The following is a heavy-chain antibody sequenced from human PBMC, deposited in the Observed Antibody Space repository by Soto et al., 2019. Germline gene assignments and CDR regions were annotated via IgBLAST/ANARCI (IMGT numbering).Heavy chain of an antibody. CDR2: IYWDDDK. V-gene: IGHV2-5*02. CDR1: GFSLSTSGVG. D-gene: IGHD1-26*01. Sequence: QITLQESAPVLVRPTETLTLTCTYSGFSLSTSGVGVGWVRQSPGKALEWLAVIYWDDDKRYMPSLQNRLTISKDTSRNRVVLAMAHMLPMDTGTYYCAGRLRQSGTSWDCGAFDIWGHGTVVAVS. CDR3: AGRLRQSGTSWDCGAFDI. J-gene: IGHJ3*02.